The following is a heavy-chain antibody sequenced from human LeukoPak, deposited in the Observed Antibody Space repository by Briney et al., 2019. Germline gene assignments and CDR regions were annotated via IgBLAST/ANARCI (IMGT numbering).Heavy chain of an antibody. D-gene: IGHD3-22*01. J-gene: IGHJ4*02. V-gene: IGHV3-23*01. CDR2: ISGSGGST. CDR3: AKDNYYDSSGSEYYFDY. CDR1: GFTFSSYA. Sequence: GGSLRLSCAASGFTFSSYAMSWVRQAPGKGLEWVSAISGSGGSTYYADSVKGRFTISRDNSKNTLYLQMNSLRAEDTAVYYCAKDNYYDSSGSEYYFDYWGQGTLVTVSS.